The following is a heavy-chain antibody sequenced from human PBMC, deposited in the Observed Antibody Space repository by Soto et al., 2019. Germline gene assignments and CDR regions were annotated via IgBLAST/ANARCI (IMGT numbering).Heavy chain of an antibody. V-gene: IGHV3-74*01. J-gene: IGHJ4*02. CDR1: GFTFSRYW. CDR2: INIDGSIT. Sequence: EVQLVESGGGLVQPGVSLRLSCEASGFTFSRYWMHWVRQAPGKGLVWVSRINIDGSITNYADSVKDRFTISRDSAKNTLFLQMNRLRVEDTAVYRCARGGSGSPMAHDHWGEGTLVTVSS. CDR3: ARGGSGSPMAHDH. D-gene: IGHD3-10*01.